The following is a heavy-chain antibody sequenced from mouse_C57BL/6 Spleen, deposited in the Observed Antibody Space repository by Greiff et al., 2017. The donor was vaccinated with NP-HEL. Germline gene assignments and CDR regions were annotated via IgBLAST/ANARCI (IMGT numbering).Heavy chain of an antibody. Sequence: QVQLQQSGAELVKPGASVKLSCKASGYTFTSYWMQWVKQRPGQGLEWIGEIDPSDSYTNYNQKFKGKATLTVDTSSSTAYMQLSSLTSEDSAVYYCARDGGLLAMDYWGQGTSVTVSS. CDR2: IDPSDSYT. CDR1: GYTFTSYW. V-gene: IGHV1-50*01. D-gene: IGHD2-3*01. CDR3: ARDGGLLAMDY. J-gene: IGHJ4*01.